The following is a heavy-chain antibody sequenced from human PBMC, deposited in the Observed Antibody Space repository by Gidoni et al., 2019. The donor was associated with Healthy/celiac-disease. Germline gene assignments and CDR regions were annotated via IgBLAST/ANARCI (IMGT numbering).Heavy chain of an antibody. Sequence: QVQLLASGGGVVQPGRSLRLPCADSGFTFSSYAMPWVRQAPGKGLEWVAVISYDGSNKYYADSVKGRFTISRDNSKNTLYLQMNSLRAGDTAVYYCARQWIQLWFPGSTLFDYWGQGTLVTVSS. V-gene: IGHV3-30-3*01. J-gene: IGHJ4*02. CDR1: GFTFSSYA. CDR2: ISYDGSNK. CDR3: ARQWIQLWFPGSTLFDY. D-gene: IGHD5-18*01.